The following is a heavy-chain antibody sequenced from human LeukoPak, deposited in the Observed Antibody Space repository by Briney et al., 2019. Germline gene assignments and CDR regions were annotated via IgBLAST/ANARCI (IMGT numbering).Heavy chain of an antibody. CDR1: GFTVSSNY. J-gene: IGHJ4*02. CDR2: IYSGGST. CDR3: ARESRYYDILTYFDY. D-gene: IGHD3-9*01. Sequence: GESLRLSCAASGFTVSSNYMSWVRQAPGKGLEWVSVIYSGGSTYYADSVKGRFTISRDNSKNTLYLQMNSLRAEDTAVYYCARESRYYDILTYFDYWGQGTLVTVSS. V-gene: IGHV3-53*01.